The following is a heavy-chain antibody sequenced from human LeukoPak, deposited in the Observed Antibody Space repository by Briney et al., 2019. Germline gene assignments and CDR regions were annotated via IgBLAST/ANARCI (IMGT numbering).Heavy chain of an antibody. CDR2: ISANNGNA. CDR3: ARTAEENYYDSSGYYFGFDY. V-gene: IGHV1-18*01. CDR1: GYMFSSYG. D-gene: IGHD3-22*01. Sequence: ASVKVSCKASGYMFSSYGISWVRQAPGQGLEWMGWISANNGNASYAQKLQGRVTMTRDTSTSTAYMELRSLRSDDTAVYYCARTAEENYYDSSGYYFGFDYWGQGTLVTVSS. J-gene: IGHJ4*02.